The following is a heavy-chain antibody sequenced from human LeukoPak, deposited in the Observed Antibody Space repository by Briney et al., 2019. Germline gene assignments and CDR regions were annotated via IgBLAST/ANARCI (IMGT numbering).Heavy chain of an antibody. CDR2: IYHSGST. D-gene: IGHD6-13*01. CDR1: GYSISSGYY. J-gene: IGHJ5*02. V-gene: IGHV4-38-2*02. Sequence: SETLSLTCTVSGYSISSGYYWGWIRQPPGKGLEWIGSIYHSGSTYYNPSLKSRVTISVDTSKNQFSLKLSSVTAADTAVYYCARDEYSSSWYQYNWFDPWGQGTLVTVSS. CDR3: ARDEYSSSWYQYNWFDP.